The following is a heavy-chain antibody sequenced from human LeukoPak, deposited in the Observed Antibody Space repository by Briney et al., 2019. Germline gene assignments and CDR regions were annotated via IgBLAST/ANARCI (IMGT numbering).Heavy chain of an antibody. Sequence: SETLSLTCTVSGGSISSGGYYWSWIRQPPGKGLEWIGYIYYSGSTNYNPSLKSRVTISVDTSKNQFSLKLSSVTAADTAVYYCARDWEGPYYYYGMDVWGQGTTVTVSS. CDR1: GGSISSGGYY. D-gene: IGHD1-26*01. CDR3: ARDWEGPYYYYGMDV. CDR2: IYYSGST. J-gene: IGHJ6*02. V-gene: IGHV4-61*08.